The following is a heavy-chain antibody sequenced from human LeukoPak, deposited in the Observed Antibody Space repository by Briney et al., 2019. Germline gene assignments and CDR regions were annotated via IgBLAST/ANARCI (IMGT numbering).Heavy chain of an antibody. D-gene: IGHD3-10*01. CDR1: GGSFSSSGYY. CDR3: ARHGGIPMGPYYFDY. Sequence: SETLSLTCTASGGSFSSSGYYWGWIRQPPGKGVEWLGSLYYIGSTYHNPSLKSRVTISVDTSKNQFSLKLSSVTAADTAVYYCARHGGIPMGPYYFDYWGQGTLVTVSS. CDR2: LYYIGST. J-gene: IGHJ4*02. V-gene: IGHV4-39*01.